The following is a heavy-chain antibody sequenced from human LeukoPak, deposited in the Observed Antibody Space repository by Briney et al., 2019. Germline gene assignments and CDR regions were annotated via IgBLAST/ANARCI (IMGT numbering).Heavy chain of an antibody. D-gene: IGHD3-22*01. CDR1: GYTFTSYG. CDR3: AVDRAKHYFDYNWFDP. J-gene: IGHJ5*02. V-gene: IGHV1-18*01. Sequence: ASVKVSCKASGYTFTSYGISWVRQAPGQGLEWMGWISAYNGNTNYAQKLQGRVTMTTDTSTSTAYMELRSLRSDDTAVYYCAVDRAKHYFDYNWFDPWGQGTLVTVSS. CDR2: ISAYNGNT.